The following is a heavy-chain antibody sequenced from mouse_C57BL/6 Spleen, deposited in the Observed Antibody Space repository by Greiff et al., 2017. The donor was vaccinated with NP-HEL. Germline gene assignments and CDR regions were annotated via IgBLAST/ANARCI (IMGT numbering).Heavy chain of an antibody. CDR2: INPNNGGT. J-gene: IGHJ1*03. CDR3: ARQRTPGSRGYFDV. CDR1: GYTFTDYY. V-gene: IGHV1-26*01. Sequence: VQLQQSGPELVKPGASVKISCKASGYTFTDYYMNWVKQSHGKSLEWIGDINPNNGGTSYNQKFKGKATLTVDKSSSTAYMELRSLTSEDSAVYYCARQRTPGSRGYFDVWGTGTTVTVSS.